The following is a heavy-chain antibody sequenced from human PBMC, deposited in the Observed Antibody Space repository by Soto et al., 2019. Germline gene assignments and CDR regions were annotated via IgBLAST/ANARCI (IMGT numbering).Heavy chain of an antibody. CDR3: AREVFEPVNFDY. D-gene: IGHD6-19*01. Sequence: EVQLVESGGGLVQPGGSLRLSCAASGFTFSRYWMNWVRQVPGKGLEWVANIKQDGSEKYYVDSVKGRFTISRDNAKNSVYLQMNSLRDEDTAVCYGAREVFEPVNFDYWGQGTLVTVSS. CDR1: GFTFSRYW. V-gene: IGHV3-7*01. CDR2: IKQDGSEK. J-gene: IGHJ4*02.